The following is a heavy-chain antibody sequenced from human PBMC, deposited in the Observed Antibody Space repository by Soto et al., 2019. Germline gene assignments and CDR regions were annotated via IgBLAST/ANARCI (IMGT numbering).Heavy chain of an antibody. V-gene: IGHV3-53*01. Sequence: PGGSLRLSCAASGFTVSSNYMSWVRQAPGKGLEWVSVIYSGGSTYYADSVKGRFTISRDNSKNTLYLQMNSLRAEDTAVYYGARLYSGYDDRQDDWGQGTLVTVAS. CDR1: GFTVSSNY. J-gene: IGHJ4*02. CDR3: ARLYSGYDDRQDD. CDR2: IYSGGST. D-gene: IGHD5-12*01.